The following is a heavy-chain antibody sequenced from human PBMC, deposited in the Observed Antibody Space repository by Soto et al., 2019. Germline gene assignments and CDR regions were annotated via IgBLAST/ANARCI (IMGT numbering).Heavy chain of an antibody. CDR2: IYYSGST. J-gene: IGHJ6*02. D-gene: IGHD2-15*01. CDR3: ARGGLGYCSGGSCYSAELSRYYYGMDV. CDR1: GGSISSGAYY. V-gene: IGHV4-31*03. Sequence: QVQLQESGPGLVKPSQTLSLTCTFSGGSISSGAYYWSWIRQHPGKGLEWIGYIYYSGSTYYNPSXKSRVTISVDTSENQFSLKLSSVTAADTAVYYCARGGLGYCSGGSCYSAELSRYYYGMDVWGQGTTVTVSS.